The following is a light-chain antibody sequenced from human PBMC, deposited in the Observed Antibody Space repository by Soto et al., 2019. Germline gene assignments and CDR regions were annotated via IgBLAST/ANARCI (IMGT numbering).Light chain of an antibody. J-gene: IGLJ1*01. Sequence: QSALTQPRSVSGSPGQSVTISCTGPSSDIGGYNYVSWYQQHPGKVPKLMIYDVSERPSGVPDRFSRSKSGNTASLTISGLQAEDEADYYCCSYAASYTSGVFGTGTKVTVL. CDR1: SSDIGGYNY. CDR3: CSYAASYTSGV. CDR2: DVS. V-gene: IGLV2-11*01.